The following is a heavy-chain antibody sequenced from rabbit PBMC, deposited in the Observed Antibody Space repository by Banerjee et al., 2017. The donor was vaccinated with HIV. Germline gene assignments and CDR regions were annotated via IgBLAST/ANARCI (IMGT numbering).Heavy chain of an antibody. CDR2: IYTGSSGAA. Sequence: QEQLEESGGDLVKPEGSLTLTCTASGFDLSTYYYMCWVRQAPGKGLEWIACIYTGSSGAAYYASWAKGRFTISKTSSTTVTLQMTSLTAADTATYFCAISYAGDVGSFNLWGPGTLVTVS. V-gene: IGHV1S45*01. D-gene: IGHD4-2*01. CDR3: AISYAGDVGSFNL. J-gene: IGHJ4*01. CDR1: GFDLSTYYY.